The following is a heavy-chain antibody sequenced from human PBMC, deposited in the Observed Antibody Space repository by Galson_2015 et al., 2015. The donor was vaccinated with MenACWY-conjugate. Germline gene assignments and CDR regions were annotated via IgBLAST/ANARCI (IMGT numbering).Heavy chain of an antibody. V-gene: IGHV1-46*03. CDR2: LFPTNGDT. D-gene: IGHD3-16*01. CDR3: TQDPNFMSIIARDY. J-gene: IGHJ4*02. Sequence: SVKVSCKASGYTFTKYYLHWVRQAPGQAPEWMGILFPTNGDTAYAPKFQGRLTMTRETSTSTAYMELSSLRLEDTAVYYCTQDPNFMSIIARDYWGQGTLVTVSS. CDR1: GYTFTKYY.